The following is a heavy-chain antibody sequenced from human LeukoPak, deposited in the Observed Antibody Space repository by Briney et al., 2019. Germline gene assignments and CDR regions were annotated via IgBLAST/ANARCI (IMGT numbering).Heavy chain of an antibody. CDR3: AKGSFDWLPNNWFDP. CDR1: GFTFSSYA. Sequence: PGGSLRLSCVASGFTFSSYAMSWVRQAPGKGLEWVSAISGSGGSTYYADSVKGRFTISRDNSKNTLYLQMNSLRAEDTAVYYCAKGSFDWLPNNWFDPWGQGTLVTVSS. J-gene: IGHJ5*02. D-gene: IGHD3-9*01. CDR2: ISGSGGST. V-gene: IGHV3-23*01.